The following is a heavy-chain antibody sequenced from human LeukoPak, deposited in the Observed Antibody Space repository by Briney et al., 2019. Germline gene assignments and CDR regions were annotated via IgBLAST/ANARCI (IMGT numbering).Heavy chain of an antibody. J-gene: IGHJ4*02. Sequence: PSETLCLTCIVPGGSISSSSYFWAWIRQSPGKGLEWIGTFSSGGSAYYNPSLTSRVSISKDTSDNQISLRLYSVTAADTAVYYCASKQTGTMYDVWGQGTQVTVSS. CDR3: ASKQTGTMYDV. CDR2: FSSGGSA. V-gene: IGHV4-39*07. CDR1: GGSISSSSYF. D-gene: IGHD1-7*01.